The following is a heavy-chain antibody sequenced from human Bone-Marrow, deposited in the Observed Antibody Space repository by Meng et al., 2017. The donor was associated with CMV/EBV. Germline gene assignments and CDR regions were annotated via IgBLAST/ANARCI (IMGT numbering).Heavy chain of an antibody. Sequence: GGSLRLSCAASGFTFSSYSMNWVRQAPGKGLEWVSGVSWNGSRTHYADSVKGRFIISRDNSRNFLYQQMNSLRPVDMAVYYCADIVVVPAAILGYYYYGMDVWGQGTTVTVSS. CDR3: ADIVVVPAAILGYYYYGMDV. CDR1: GFTFSSYS. V-gene: IGHV3-19*01. D-gene: IGHD2-2*02. CDR2: VSWNGSRT. J-gene: IGHJ6*02.